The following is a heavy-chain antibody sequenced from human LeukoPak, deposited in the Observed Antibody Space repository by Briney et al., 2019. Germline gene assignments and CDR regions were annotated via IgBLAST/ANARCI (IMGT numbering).Heavy chain of an antibody. D-gene: IGHD1-26*01. V-gene: IGHV1-8*01. CDR1: GYTFTSYD. J-gene: IGHJ5*02. CDR3: ASFYSGSSPGAYNWFDP. Sequence: GASVKVSCKASGYTFTSYDINWVRQATGQGLEWMGWMNPNSGNTGYAQKFQGRVTMTRNTSISTAYMELGSLRSEDTAVYYCASFYSGSSPGAYNWFDPWGQGTLVTVSS. CDR2: MNPNSGNT.